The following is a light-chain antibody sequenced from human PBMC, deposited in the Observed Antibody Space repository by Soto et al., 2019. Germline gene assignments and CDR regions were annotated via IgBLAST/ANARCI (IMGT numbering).Light chain of an antibody. V-gene: IGKV3-20*01. J-gene: IGKJ3*01. CDR2: GAF. Sequence: EIVLTQSPGTLSLSPGERATLSCRASQSVSTSYLAWYQQKAGQAPRLLIYGAFTRATGIPDRFSGSGSGTDFTLTISRLEPEDFALYYCQQYGGSPFTFGPGTKVDIK. CDR1: QSVSTSY. CDR3: QQYGGSPFT.